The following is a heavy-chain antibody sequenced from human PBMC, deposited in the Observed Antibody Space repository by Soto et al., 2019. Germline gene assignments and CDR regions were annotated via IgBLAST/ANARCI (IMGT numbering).Heavy chain of an antibody. J-gene: IGHJ4*02. V-gene: IGHV3-72*01. CDR3: GRGLPTTGFDY. CDR2: SRNKARSYTT. CDR1: GFTFSDHY. Sequence: GGSLRLSCAASGFTFSDHYMDWVRQSPGKGLEWVGRSRNKARSYTTDYAASVKGRLTISRDDSKNSVYLQMNSLKTEVTAVYYCGRGLPTTGFDYWGQGILVTVSA. D-gene: IGHD5-12*01.